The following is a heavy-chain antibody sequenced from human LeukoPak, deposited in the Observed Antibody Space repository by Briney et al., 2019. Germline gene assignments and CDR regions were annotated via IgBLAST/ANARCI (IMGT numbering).Heavy chain of an antibody. J-gene: IGHJ4*02. V-gene: IGHV1-3*01. CDR2: INAGNGNT. D-gene: IGHD4-23*01. CDR1: GGSFSSYA. CDR3: ARAHRDRVTLGY. Sequence: ASVKVSCKAYGGSFSSYAISWVRQAPGQRLEWMGWINAGNGNTKYSQKFQGRVTITRDTSASTAYMELSSLRSEDTAVYYCARAHRDRVTLGYWGQGTLVTVSS.